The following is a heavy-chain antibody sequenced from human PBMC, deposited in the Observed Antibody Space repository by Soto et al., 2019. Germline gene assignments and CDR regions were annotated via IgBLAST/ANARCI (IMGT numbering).Heavy chain of an antibody. V-gene: IGHV4-4*02. J-gene: IGHJ4*02. CDR1: GASIISNDW. CDR2: IFHSGRT. Sequence: SETLSLTCSVCGASIISNDWWIWIRQTPGKGLEWIGEIFHSGRTNYSPSFKSRVTISEDTSKSQFSLKVNSMTAADTAVYYCARYRREAVAGYTLDNWGQGILVTVAS. D-gene: IGHD6-13*01. CDR3: ARYRREAVAGYTLDN.